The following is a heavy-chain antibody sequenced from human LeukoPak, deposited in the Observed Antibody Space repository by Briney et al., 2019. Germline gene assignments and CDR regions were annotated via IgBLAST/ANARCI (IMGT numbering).Heavy chain of an antibody. CDR2: ISSNGGST. Sequence: PGGSLRLSCAASGFTFSSYAMHWVRQAPGKGLEYVSAISSNGGSTYYANSVKGRFTISRDNSKNTLYLQMGSLRAEDMAVYYCARVVAGTAYFDYWGQGTLVTVSS. D-gene: IGHD6-19*01. CDR3: ARVVAGTAYFDY. J-gene: IGHJ4*02. V-gene: IGHV3-64*01. CDR1: GFTFSSYA.